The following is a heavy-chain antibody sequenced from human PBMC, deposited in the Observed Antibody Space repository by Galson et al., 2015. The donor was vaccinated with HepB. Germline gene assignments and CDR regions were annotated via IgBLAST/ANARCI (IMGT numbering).Heavy chain of an antibody. CDR2: TYYRSKWYN. CDR1: GDSVSSNSAA. J-gene: IGHJ3*02. V-gene: IGHV6-1*01. D-gene: IGHD5-18*01. Sequence: CAISGDSVSSNSAAWNWIRQSPSRGLEWLGRTYYRSKWYNDYAVSVKSRITINPDTSKNQLSLQLNSVTPEDTAVYYCARESYRYSYGPMNFGIDAFDIWGQGTMVTVSS. CDR3: ARESYRYSYGPMNFGIDAFDI.